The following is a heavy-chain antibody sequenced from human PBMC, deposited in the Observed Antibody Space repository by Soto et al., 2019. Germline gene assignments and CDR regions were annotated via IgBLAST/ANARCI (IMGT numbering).Heavy chain of an antibody. Sequence: SGEVSCKXSGGTFSSYAISWVRQAPGQGLEWMGGIIPIFGTANYAQKFQGRVTITADESTSTAYMELSSLRSEDTAVYYCPRVAGPSYYYYYYGMDVWGQGTTVTVSS. CDR1: GGTFSSYA. CDR3: PRVAGPSYYYYYYGMDV. CDR2: IIPIFGTA. J-gene: IGHJ6*02. V-gene: IGHV1-69*13.